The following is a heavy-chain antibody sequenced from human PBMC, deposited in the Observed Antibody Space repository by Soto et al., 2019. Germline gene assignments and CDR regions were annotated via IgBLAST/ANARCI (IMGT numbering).Heavy chain of an antibody. CDR2: ISSSSSYI. J-gene: IGHJ4*02. Sequence: PGGSLRLSCAASGFTFSTYSMNWVRQAPGKGLEWVSSISSSSSYIYYTDSVKGRFNISRDNSKNTLYLQMNSLRAEETAVYYCAREIVVARGASYFDYWGPGTLVTVSS. CDR1: GFTFSTYS. V-gene: IGHV3-21*01. CDR3: AREIVVARGASYFDY. D-gene: IGHD2-2*01.